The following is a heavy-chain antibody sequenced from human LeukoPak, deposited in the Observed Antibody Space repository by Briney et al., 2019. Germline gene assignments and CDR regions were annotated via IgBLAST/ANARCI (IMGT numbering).Heavy chain of an antibody. V-gene: IGHV3-23*01. Sequence: GGSLRLSCAASGFTFSSYAMSWVRQAPGKGLEWVSAISGSGGSTYYADSVKGRFTISRDNAKNSLYLQMNSLRAEDTAVYYCARDTPVDTAMVPAFDIWGQGTMVTVSS. CDR2: ISGSGGST. CDR1: GFTFSSYA. CDR3: ARDTPVDTAMVPAFDI. J-gene: IGHJ3*02. D-gene: IGHD5-18*01.